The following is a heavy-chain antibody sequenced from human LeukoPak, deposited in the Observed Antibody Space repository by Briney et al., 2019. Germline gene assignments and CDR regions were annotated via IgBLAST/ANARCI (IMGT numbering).Heavy chain of an antibody. CDR1: GFTFSSYG. D-gene: IGHD4-11*01. J-gene: IGHJ4*02. CDR3: AKDYNYFDY. Sequence: GGSLRLSCAASGFTFSSYGMHWVRQAPGKGLEWVSAISGSGGSTYYADSVKGRFTISRDNSKNTLYLQMNSLRAEDAAVYYCAKDYNYFDYWGQGTLVTVSS. CDR2: ISGSGGST. V-gene: IGHV3-23*01.